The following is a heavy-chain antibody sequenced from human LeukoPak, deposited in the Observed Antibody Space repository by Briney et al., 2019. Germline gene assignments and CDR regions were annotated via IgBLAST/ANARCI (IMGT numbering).Heavy chain of an antibody. CDR3: AKDGCSSTSCYNPDYYYYYYMDV. Sequence: GGSLRLSCAASGFTFDDYAMHWVRQAPGKGLEWVSLMSWDGGSTYYADSVKGRFTISRDNSKNSLYLRMNSLRAEDTALYYCAKDGCSSTSCYNPDYYYYYYMDVWGKGTTVTASS. D-gene: IGHD2-2*01. CDR1: GFTFDDYA. V-gene: IGHV3-43D*04. J-gene: IGHJ6*03. CDR2: MSWDGGST.